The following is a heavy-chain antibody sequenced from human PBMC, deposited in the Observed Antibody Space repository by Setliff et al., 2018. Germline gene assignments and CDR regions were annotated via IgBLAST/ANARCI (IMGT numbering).Heavy chain of an antibody. Sequence: TLSLTCTVSGGSISSHYWSWIRQPPGKGLEWIGYIYYSGSTNYNPSLKSRVTISVDTSKNQFSLKLSSVTAADTAVYYCARGPVTTVTIWGQGTLVTVSS. CDR1: GGSISSHY. CDR2: IYYSGST. CDR3: ARGPVTTVTI. V-gene: IGHV4-59*11. D-gene: IGHD4-17*01. J-gene: IGHJ4*02.